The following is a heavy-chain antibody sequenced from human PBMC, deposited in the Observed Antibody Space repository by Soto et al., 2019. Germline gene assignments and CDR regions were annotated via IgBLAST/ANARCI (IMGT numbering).Heavy chain of an antibody. D-gene: IGHD2-15*01. CDR2: IYYSGST. J-gene: IGHJ5*02. CDR1: GGSIISGGYY. V-gene: IGHV4-31*03. Sequence: QVQLQESGPGLVKPSQTLSLTCTVSGGSIISGGYYWSWIRQHPGKGLEWIGYIYYSGSTYYNPYLKIRVSISVDTSKNHFYLKLSSATAADTAVFYRARVRYCSGGSCYPRFDPWGQGTLVRVST. CDR3: ARVRYCSGGSCYPRFDP.